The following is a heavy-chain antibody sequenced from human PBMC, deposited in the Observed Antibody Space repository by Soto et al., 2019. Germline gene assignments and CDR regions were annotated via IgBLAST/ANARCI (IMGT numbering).Heavy chain of an antibody. V-gene: IGHV3-9*01. Sequence: EVQLVETGGGLVHPGGSLRLSCAASGFTLDDYAMHWVRQAPGKGLEWVSGISWNSGSIAYADSVKGRFTISRDNAKNSLYLQMNSLKTEDTALYYCAKDLKTGTSYHYYGMDVWGQGTTVTVSS. CDR3: AKDLKTGTSYHYYGMDV. J-gene: IGHJ6*02. CDR1: GFTLDDYA. CDR2: ISWNSGSI. D-gene: IGHD1-7*01.